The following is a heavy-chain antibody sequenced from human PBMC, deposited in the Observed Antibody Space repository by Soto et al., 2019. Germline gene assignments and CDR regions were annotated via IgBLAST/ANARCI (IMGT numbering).Heavy chain of an antibody. V-gene: IGHV1-2*02. Sequence: ASVKVSCKASGYTFTGYYMHWVRQAPGQGLEWMGWINPNSGGTNYAQKFQGRVTMTRDTSISTAYMELSRLRSDDTAVYYCARERFISFVTKYSGSYYGAFDIWGQGTMVTVSS. J-gene: IGHJ3*02. CDR1: GYTFTGYY. CDR2: INPNSGGT. CDR3: ARERFISFVTKYSGSYYGAFDI. D-gene: IGHD1-26*01.